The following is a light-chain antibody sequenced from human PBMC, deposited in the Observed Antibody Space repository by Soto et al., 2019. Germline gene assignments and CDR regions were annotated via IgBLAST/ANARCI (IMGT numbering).Light chain of an antibody. CDR3: CSYAGSYTHSV. V-gene: IGLV2-11*01. CDR1: ISDVGGYNY. Sequence: QSALTQPRSVSGSPGQSITISCTGTISDVGGYNYVSWYRQHPGKAPKLMIYDVSKRPSGVPDRFSGSKSGTTASPTISGLQAEDVADYYCCSYAGSYTHSVFGTGTKLTVL. J-gene: IGLJ1*01. CDR2: DVS.